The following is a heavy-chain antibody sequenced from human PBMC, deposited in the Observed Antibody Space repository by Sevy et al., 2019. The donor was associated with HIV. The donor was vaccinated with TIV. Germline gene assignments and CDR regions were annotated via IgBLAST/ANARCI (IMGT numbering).Heavy chain of an antibody. D-gene: IGHD3-10*01. V-gene: IGHV3-30-3*01. CDR2: ISYDGSNK. J-gene: IGHJ6*02. Sequence: GGSLRLSCATSGFTFSSYAMHWVRQAPGKGLEWVAVISYDGSNKYYADSVKGRFTISRDNSKNTLYLQMNSLRAEDTAVYYCASERGRAEKLLWFGETMRHYYYYGMDVWGQGTTVTVSS. CDR1: GFTFSSYA. CDR3: ASERGRAEKLLWFGETMRHYYYYGMDV.